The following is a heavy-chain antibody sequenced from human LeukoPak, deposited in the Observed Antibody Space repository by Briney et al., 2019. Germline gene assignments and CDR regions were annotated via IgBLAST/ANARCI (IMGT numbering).Heavy chain of an antibody. CDR2: INPSGGST. Sequence: GESLRISCKGSGYRFTSYYIHWVRQAPGQGLEWMGIINPSGGSTSYAQKFQGRVTMTRDTSTSTVYMELSSLRFEDTAVYYCARPVIEGPSDTFDIWGQGTMVTVSS. D-gene: IGHD3-10*01. V-gene: IGHV1-46*01. CDR1: GYRFTSYY. J-gene: IGHJ3*02. CDR3: ARPVIEGPSDTFDI.